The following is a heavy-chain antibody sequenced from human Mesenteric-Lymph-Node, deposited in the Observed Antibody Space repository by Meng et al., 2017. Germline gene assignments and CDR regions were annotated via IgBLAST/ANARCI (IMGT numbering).Heavy chain of an antibody. D-gene: IGHD3-22*01. V-gene: IGHV3-30*07. CDR1: GFTFSSYA. CDR2: ISYDGSNK. J-gene: IGHJ3*02. Sequence: GESLKISCAASGFTFSSYAMHWVRQAPGKGLEWVAVISYDGSNKYYADSVKGRFTISRDNSKNTLYLQMNSLRAEDTAVYYCARDQRYYDSSGYAFDIWGQGTMVTVSS. CDR3: ARDQRYYDSSGYAFDI.